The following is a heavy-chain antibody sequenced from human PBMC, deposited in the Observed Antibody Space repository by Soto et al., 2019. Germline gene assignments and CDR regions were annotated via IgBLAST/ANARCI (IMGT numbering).Heavy chain of an antibody. CDR2: INYSGST. Sequence: QVQLQESGPGLVKPSQTLSLTCTVSGGSISSGGYYWSWIRQHPGKGLEWIGYINYSGSTYYNPSLKSRLTISVDTSKTQFALKLSSVTAADTAVYYCGGDRGVLWSGELLPGYNWVDPWGQGTLVTVSS. V-gene: IGHV4-31*03. D-gene: IGHD3-10*01. CDR1: GGSISSGGYY. CDR3: GGDRGVLWSGELLPGYNWVDP. J-gene: IGHJ5*02.